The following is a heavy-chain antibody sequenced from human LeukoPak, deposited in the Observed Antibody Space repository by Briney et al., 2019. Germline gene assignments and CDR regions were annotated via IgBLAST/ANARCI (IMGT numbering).Heavy chain of an antibody. D-gene: IGHD6-19*01. V-gene: IGHV4-59*01. J-gene: IGHJ6*03. CDR1: GGSISSYY. Sequence: PSETLSLTCTVSGGSISSYYWSWIRQPPGKGLEWIGYIYYSGSTNYNPSLKSRVTISVDTSKNQFSLKLSSVTAADTAVYDCAREARSGWSDYYYYMDVWGKGATVTVSS. CDR2: IYYSGST. CDR3: AREARSGWSDYYYYMDV.